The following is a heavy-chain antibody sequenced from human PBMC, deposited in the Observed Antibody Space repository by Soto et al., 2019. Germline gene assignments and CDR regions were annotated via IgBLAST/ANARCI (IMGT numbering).Heavy chain of an antibody. CDR3: ARDDAFGNESAFDL. D-gene: IGHD1-1*01. CDR2: ISPK. Sequence: QVQLVESGGGLVQPGTSLRLSCAVSGFSFRTYGFHWVRQPPGKGLEWVAVISPKGHSDSVEGRFTISRDNSKDTLYLQMNNLRAEDTAVYYCARDDAFGNESAFDLWGQGTMVTVSS. CDR1: GFSFRTYG. V-gene: IGHV3-33*01. J-gene: IGHJ3*01.